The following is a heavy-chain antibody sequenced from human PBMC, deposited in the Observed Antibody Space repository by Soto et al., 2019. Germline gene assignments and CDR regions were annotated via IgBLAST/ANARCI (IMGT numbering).Heavy chain of an antibody. CDR2: INSDGSST. CDR1: GFTFSSYW. J-gene: IGHJ6*02. Sequence: GESLKISCAASGFTFSSYWMHWVRQAPGKGLVWVSRINSDGSSTSYADSVKGRFTISRDNAKNTLYLQMNSLRAEDTAVYYCARGAAVAGTYYYYGMDVWGQGTTVTVS. D-gene: IGHD6-19*01. CDR3: ARGAAVAGTYYYYGMDV. V-gene: IGHV3-74*01.